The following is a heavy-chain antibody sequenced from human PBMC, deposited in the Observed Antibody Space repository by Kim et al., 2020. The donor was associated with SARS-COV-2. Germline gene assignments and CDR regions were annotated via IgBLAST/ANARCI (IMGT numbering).Heavy chain of an antibody. V-gene: IGHV3-23*01. CDR2: ISASGFST. CDR3: VKALGRPFYNGDS. Sequence: GGSLRLSCAASGFTFSTFAMNWVRQAPGKGLEWVSGISASGFSTYYPDSVKGRFTVSRDNSKNTLYLQMDSVRADDTAVYYCVKALGRPFYNGDSWGQGTLVTVSS. J-gene: IGHJ4*02. D-gene: IGHD1-1*01. CDR1: GFTFSTFA.